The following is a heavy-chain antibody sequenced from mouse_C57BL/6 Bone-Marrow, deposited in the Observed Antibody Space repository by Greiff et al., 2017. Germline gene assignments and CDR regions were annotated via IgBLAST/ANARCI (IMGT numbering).Heavy chain of an antibody. CDR1: GFTFSSYG. D-gene: IGHD2-1*01. CDR3: ARHLYYGNYGFYAMDY. Sequence: EVQAVESGGDLVKPGGSLKLSCAASGFTFSSYGMSWVRQTPDKRLEWVATISSGGSYTYYPDSVKGRFTISRDNAKNTLYLQMSSLKSEDTAMYYCARHLYYGNYGFYAMDYWGQGTSVTVSS. J-gene: IGHJ4*01. CDR2: ISSGGSYT. V-gene: IGHV5-6*01.